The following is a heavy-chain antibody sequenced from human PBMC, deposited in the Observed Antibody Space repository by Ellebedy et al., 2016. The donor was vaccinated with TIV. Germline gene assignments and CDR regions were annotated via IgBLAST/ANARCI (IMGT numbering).Heavy chain of an antibody. V-gene: IGHV3-74*01. CDR2: IYTDGSST. D-gene: IGHD5-12*01. CDR1: GFTFSRYW. J-gene: IGHJ2*01. CDR3: ARDDDPNSGYDPYYYFDL. Sequence: GESLKISCAASGFTFSRYWMHWVRQAPGKGLEWVSRIYTDGSSTNYAASVKGRFTISRDNAKHTLYLQMNSLRAEDTAVYYCARDDDPNSGYDPYYYFDLWGRGTLVTVSS.